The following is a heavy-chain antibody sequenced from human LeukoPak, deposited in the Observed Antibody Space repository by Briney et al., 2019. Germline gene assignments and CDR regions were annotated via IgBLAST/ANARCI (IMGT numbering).Heavy chain of an antibody. CDR2: IWYDGSNK. J-gene: IGHJ4*02. V-gene: IGHV3-33*06. Sequence: GGSLRLSCAASGFTFSSYGMHWVRQAPVKGLEWVAVIWYDGSNKYYADSVKGRFTISRDNSKNTLYLQMNSLRAEDTAVYYCAKDSRYYWDYWGQGTLVTVSS. CDR1: GFTFSSYG. CDR3: AKDSRYYWDY. D-gene: IGHD3-22*01.